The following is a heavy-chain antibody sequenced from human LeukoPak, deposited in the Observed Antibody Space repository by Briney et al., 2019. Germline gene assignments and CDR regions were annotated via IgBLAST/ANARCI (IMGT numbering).Heavy chain of an antibody. D-gene: IGHD3-22*01. CDR3: ARDIGDHYYDPPGAFDI. CDR1: GFTFSDYC. V-gene: IGHV3-11*01. J-gene: IGHJ3*02. Sequence: PGGSLRLSCAASGFTFSDYCMSWIRQAPGKGLEWVSYISSSGSTIYCADSVKGRFTISRDNAKNSLYLQMNSLRAEDTAVYYCARDIGDHYYDPPGAFDIWGQGTMVTVSS. CDR2: ISSSGSTI.